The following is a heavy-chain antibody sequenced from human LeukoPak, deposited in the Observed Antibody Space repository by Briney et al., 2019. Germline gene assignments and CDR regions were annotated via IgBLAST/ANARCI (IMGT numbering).Heavy chain of an antibody. CDR1: GGTFSSYA. CDR3: ARDRPQWSCLDY. CDR2: IIPILGIA. J-gene: IGHJ4*02. Sequence: GASVTVSCKPSGGTFSSYAISWVRQAPGQGLEWMGRIIPILGIANYAQKFQGRVTITADKSTSTAYMELSSLRSEDTAVYYCARDRPQWSCLDYWGQGTLVTVSS. D-gene: IGHD2-15*01. V-gene: IGHV1-69*04.